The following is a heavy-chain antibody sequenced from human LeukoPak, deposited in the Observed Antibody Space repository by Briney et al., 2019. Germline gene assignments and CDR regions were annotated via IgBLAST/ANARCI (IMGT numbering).Heavy chain of an antibody. D-gene: IGHD1-26*01. V-gene: IGHV3-23*01. J-gene: IGHJ6*03. CDR3: ARLSGSYYYMDV. Sequence: GGSLRLSCAASGFTFSSYGMSWVRQAPGKGLEWVSAISGSGGSTYYADSVKGRFTISRDNSKNTLYLQMNSLRAEDTAAYYCARLSGSYYYMDVWGKGTTVTISS. CDR2: ISGSGGST. CDR1: GFTFSSYG.